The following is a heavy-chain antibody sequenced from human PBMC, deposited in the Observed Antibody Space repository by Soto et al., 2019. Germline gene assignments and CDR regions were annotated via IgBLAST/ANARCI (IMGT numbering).Heavy chain of an antibody. J-gene: IGHJ4*02. CDR3: AKDRVTQYYYGSGDRFDH. CDR2: ISGSGGST. V-gene: IGHV3-23*01. D-gene: IGHD3-10*01. CDR1: GFTFSSYA. Sequence: EVQLLESGGGLVQPGGSLRLSCAASGFTFSSYAMSWVRQAPGKGLEWVSAISGSGGSTYYADSVKGRFTISRDNSKNTLYLQMNSLRAEDTAVYYCAKDRVTQYYYGSGDRFDHWGQGTLVTVSS.